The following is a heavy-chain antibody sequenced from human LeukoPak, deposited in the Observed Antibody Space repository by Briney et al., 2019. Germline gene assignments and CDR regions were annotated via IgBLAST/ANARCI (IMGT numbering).Heavy chain of an antibody. J-gene: IGHJ6*03. CDR1: GFTFSSYG. V-gene: IGHV3-23*01. CDR3: AKRRGLELLYYYYMDV. Sequence: PGGTLRLSCAASGFTFSSYGMRWVRQAPGKGLEWVSAIGGSGGSTYYADSVKGRFTISRDNSKNTLYLQMNSLRAEDTAVYYCAKRRGLELLYYYYMDVWGKGTTVTVSS. CDR2: IGGSGGST. D-gene: IGHD1-7*01.